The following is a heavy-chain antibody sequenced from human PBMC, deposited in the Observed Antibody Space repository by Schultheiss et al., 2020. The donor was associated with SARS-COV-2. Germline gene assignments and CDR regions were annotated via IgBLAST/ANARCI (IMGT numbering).Heavy chain of an antibody. CDR2: ISWNSGST. Sequence: GESLKISCAASGFTFSSYGMHWVRQAPGKGLEWVSGISWNSGSTYYADSVKGRFTISRDNSKNTLYLQMNSLRAEDTAVYYCARGTGGNDKYYFDYWGQGTLVTVSS. J-gene: IGHJ4*02. D-gene: IGHD4-23*01. CDR1: GFTFSSYG. CDR3: ARGTGGNDKYYFDY. V-gene: IGHV3-23*01.